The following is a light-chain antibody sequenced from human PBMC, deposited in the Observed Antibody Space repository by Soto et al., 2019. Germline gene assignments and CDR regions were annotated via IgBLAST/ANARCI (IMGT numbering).Light chain of an antibody. J-gene: IGKJ5*01. CDR1: QSVSSY. CDR3: QQRSNWPPT. V-gene: IGKV3-11*01. Sequence: EIVLTQSPATLSLSPGERATLSCRASQSVSSYLAWYQQKPGQAPRLLIYDASNRATGIPARFSGSGSGTDFTLTISSLVPEDFAVYYCQQRSNWPPTLGQGTRLEIK. CDR2: DAS.